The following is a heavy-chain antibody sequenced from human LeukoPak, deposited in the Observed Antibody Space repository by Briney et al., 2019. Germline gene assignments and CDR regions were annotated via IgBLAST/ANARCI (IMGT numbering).Heavy chain of an antibody. D-gene: IGHD3-3*01. CDR1: GFTFTTYS. V-gene: IGHV3-21*01. CDR3: TSRGDFWSGYWAMNV. Sequence: GGSLRLSCVASGFTFTTYSPNWVRQAPGKGLEWVSSISITSSYIYYADSVKGRFTLSRDNAKNSIYLQMDSLRDEDTAVYYCTSRGDFWSGYWAMNVWGQGTTVIVSS. CDR2: ISITSSYI. J-gene: IGHJ6*02.